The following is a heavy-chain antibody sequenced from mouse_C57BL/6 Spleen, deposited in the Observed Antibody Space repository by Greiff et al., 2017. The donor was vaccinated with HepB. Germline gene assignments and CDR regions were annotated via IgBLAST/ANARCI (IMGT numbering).Heavy chain of an antibody. J-gene: IGHJ2*01. V-gene: IGHV1-59*01. CDR1: GYTFTSYW. Sequence: QVQLQQPGAELVRPGTSVKLSCKASGYTFTSYWMHWVKQRPGQGLEWIGVIDPSDSYTNYNQKFKGKATLTVDTSSSTAYMQLSSLTSEDSAVYYCARVATGYFDCWGQGTTLTVSS. CDR3: ARVATGYFDC. CDR2: IDPSDSYT.